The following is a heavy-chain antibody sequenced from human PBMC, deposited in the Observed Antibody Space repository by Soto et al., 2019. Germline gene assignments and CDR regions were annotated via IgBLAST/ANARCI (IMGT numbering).Heavy chain of an antibody. CDR2: VNPNRANT. Sequence: QVQLVQSGAEVKKPGASVKVSCKASGYRFSNYDMNWVRQAPGQGLEWMGWVNPNRANTGYAQTLRGTLTLTTNTSITTASMELSSLTSEEAGVYYSARSDGWDLNWFVSWGQGTLVSVSS. CDR3: ARSDGWDLNWFVS. CDR1: GYRFSNYD. D-gene: IGHD6-19*01. J-gene: IGHJ5*01. V-gene: IGHV1-8*01.